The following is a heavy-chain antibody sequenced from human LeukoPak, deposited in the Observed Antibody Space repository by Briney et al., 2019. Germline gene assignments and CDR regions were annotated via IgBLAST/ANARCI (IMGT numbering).Heavy chain of an antibody. CDR2: ISSGSSTI. V-gene: IGHV3-48*01. Sequence: GGSLRLSCAASGFTFSSYAMNWVRQAPGKGLEWFSYISSGSSTIYYADSVKGRFTISRDNAKNSLYVQMNSLRAEDTAVYYCASSTASRAFDMWGQGTMVTVSS. D-gene: IGHD3-3*02. J-gene: IGHJ3*02. CDR3: ASSTASRAFDM. CDR1: GFTFSSYA.